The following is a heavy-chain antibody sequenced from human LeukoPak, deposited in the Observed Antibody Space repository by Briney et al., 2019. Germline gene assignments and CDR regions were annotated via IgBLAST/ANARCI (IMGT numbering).Heavy chain of an antibody. J-gene: IGHJ5*02. CDR1: GYSISSGYY. Sequence: SETLSLTCTVSGYSISSGYYWGWIRQPPRKGLEWIGSIYHSGSTYYNPSLKSRVTISVDTSKNQFSLKLSSVTAADTAVYYCARDPKVSYYDFWSGYFANWFDPWGQGTLVTVSS. CDR3: ARDPKVSYYDFWSGYFANWFDP. D-gene: IGHD3-3*01. CDR2: IYHSGST. V-gene: IGHV4-38-2*02.